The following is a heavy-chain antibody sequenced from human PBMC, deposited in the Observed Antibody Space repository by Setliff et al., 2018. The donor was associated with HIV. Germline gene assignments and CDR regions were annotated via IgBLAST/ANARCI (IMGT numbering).Heavy chain of an antibody. CDR2: ISSSGNTV. V-gene: IGHV3-48*03. Sequence: PGGSLRLSCAASGFTFNNCEMNWVRQAPGKGLEWVSYISSSGNTVFYADSVKGRFTISRDNAKNSLYLQMNSLSTEDTAVYYCARDRGDGYEPDASAFDIWGQGTMVTVSS. D-gene: IGHD5-12*01. J-gene: IGHJ3*02. CDR1: GFTFNNCE. CDR3: ARDRGDGYEPDASAFDI.